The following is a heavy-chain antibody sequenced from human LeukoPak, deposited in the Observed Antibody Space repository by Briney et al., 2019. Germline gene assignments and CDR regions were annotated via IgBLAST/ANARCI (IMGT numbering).Heavy chain of an antibody. V-gene: IGHV3-23*01. CDR1: GFTFSSYA. J-gene: IGHJ4*02. CDR3: AKDIITMVRGAGFDY. D-gene: IGHD3-10*01. Sequence: GGSLRLSCAASGFTFSSYAMSWVRQAPGKGLEWVSAISGSGGSTYYADSVKGRFTISRDNSENTLYLQMNSLRAEDTAVYYCAKDIITMVRGAGFDYWGQGTLVTVSS. CDR2: ISGSGGST.